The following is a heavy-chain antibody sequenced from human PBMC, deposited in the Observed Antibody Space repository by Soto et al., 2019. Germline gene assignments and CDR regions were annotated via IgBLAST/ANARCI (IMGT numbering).Heavy chain of an antibody. D-gene: IGHD1-26*01. Sequence: QVQLQESGPGLVKPSETLSLTCTVSGGSVSSGNYYWSWIRQPPGKGLEWIGYIYNSGSTNYNPSLMSRVTISVDTSKNQFSLKLSSVSAADRAIYYCVRDGNYWGQGTLVTVSS. J-gene: IGHJ4*02. CDR2: IYNSGST. CDR1: GGSVSSGNYY. V-gene: IGHV4-61*01. CDR3: VRDGNY.